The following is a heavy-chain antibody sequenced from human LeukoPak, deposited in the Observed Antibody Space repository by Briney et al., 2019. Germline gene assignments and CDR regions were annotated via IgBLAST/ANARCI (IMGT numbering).Heavy chain of an antibody. Sequence: SQTLSLTCTVSGGSISSGGYYWSWIRQHPGKGLEWIGYIYYSGSTYYNPSLKSRVTISVDTSKNQFSLKLSSVTAADTAVYYCARCEFGGVIVIRGPYFDYWGQGTLVTVSS. CDR3: ARCEFGGVIVIRGPYFDY. V-gene: IGHV4-31*03. CDR2: IYYSGST. CDR1: GGSISSGGYY. J-gene: IGHJ4*02. D-gene: IGHD3-16*02.